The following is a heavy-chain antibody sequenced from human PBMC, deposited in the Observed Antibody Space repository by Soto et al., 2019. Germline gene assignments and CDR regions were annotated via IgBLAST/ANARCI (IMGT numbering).Heavy chain of an antibody. CDR3: ARGSAGSVWSLDY. CDR1: GFTFSTYS. Sequence: EVQLVESGGGLVKPGGSLRLSCAASGFTFSTYSLNWVRKAPGKGLEWVSSISSGSSYIYYADSVKGRFTISRDNAKNSLYLQMNSLRAEDTAVFYCARGSAGSVWSLDYWGQGTLVTVCS. CDR2: ISSGSSYI. V-gene: IGHV3-21*01. D-gene: IGHD6-19*01. J-gene: IGHJ4*02.